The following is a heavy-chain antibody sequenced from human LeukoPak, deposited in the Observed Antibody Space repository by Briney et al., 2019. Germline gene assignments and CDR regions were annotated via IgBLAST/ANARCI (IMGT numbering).Heavy chain of an antibody. CDR3: GRDPKLGIRGYTYGYFDS. Sequence: ASVKVSCNTSGYTFTTYAISWVRQAPGQGLEWMGWINTNTGNPTYAQGFTGRYVFSLDTSVSTAYLQISGLKADDTAVYYCGRDPKLGIRGYTYGYFDSWGQGTLVTVSS. CDR1: GYTFTTYA. V-gene: IGHV7-4-1*02. J-gene: IGHJ4*02. D-gene: IGHD5-18*01. CDR2: INTNTGNP.